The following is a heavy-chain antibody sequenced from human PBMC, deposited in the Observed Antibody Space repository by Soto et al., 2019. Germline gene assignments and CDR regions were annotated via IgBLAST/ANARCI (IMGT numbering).Heavy chain of an antibody. V-gene: IGHV3-30*18. Sequence: GGSLRLYCAASGFTFSSYGIHWVRQAPGKGLEWVAVISYDGSDKYYADSVKGRFTISRDNSKNTLYLQMNSLRAEDTAAYYCAKDLEEGGSYAYYGMDVWGQGTTVTVSS. CDR2: ISYDGSDK. J-gene: IGHJ6*02. D-gene: IGHD1-26*01. CDR3: AKDLEEGGSYAYYGMDV. CDR1: GFTFSSYG.